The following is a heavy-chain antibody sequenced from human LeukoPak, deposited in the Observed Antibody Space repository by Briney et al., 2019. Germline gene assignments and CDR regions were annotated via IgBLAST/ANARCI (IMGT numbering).Heavy chain of an antibody. Sequence: GGSLRLSCAASGFTFSSYAMSWVRQAPGKGLEWVSAISGSGGSTYYADSVKGRFTISRDNSKNTLYLQMNSLRAEDTAVYYCANKWGPITMVRGVIRDFAFDIWGQGTMVTVSS. CDR3: ANKWGPITMVRGVIRDFAFDI. D-gene: IGHD3-10*01. J-gene: IGHJ3*02. CDR2: ISGSGGST. V-gene: IGHV3-23*01. CDR1: GFTFSSYA.